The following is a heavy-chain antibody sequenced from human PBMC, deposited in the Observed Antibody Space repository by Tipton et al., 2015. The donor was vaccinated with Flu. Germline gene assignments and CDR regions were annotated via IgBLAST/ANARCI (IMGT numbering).Heavy chain of an antibody. CDR3: ASYDHRHIYSSSWAGARRAFDI. CDR2: IYYSGST. D-gene: IGHD6-13*01. V-gene: IGHV4-31*03. Sequence: TLSLTCTVSGGSIGSGGYYWSWIRQHLGKGLGWIGYIYYSGSTYYNPSLKSRVTISVDTPKNQFSLKLSSVTAADTAVYYCASYDHRHIYSSSWAGARRAFDIWGQGTMVTVSS. CDR1: GGSIGSGGYY. J-gene: IGHJ3*02.